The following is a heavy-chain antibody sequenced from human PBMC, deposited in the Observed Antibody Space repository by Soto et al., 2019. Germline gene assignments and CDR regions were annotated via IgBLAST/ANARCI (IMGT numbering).Heavy chain of an antibody. V-gene: IGHV4-30-4*08. CDR3: ARVGTAAVDPFDV. Sequence: QLQLQESGPGLVMPSQTLSLTCTVSGGSMSRGDYYWSWLRQSPGKGLEWIGYIFRSGNTYYNPSLRSRITISVDTSKNQFSRKVDSVTAPDTAVYYCARVGTAAVDPFDVWGQGTMVTVSS. J-gene: IGHJ3*01. CDR1: GGSMSRGDYY. CDR2: IFRSGNT. D-gene: IGHD6-13*01.